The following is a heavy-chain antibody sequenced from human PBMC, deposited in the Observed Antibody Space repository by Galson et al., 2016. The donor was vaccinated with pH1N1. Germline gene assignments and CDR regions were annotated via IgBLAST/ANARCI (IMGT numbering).Heavy chain of an antibody. J-gene: IGHJ5*02. CDR1: GFIFNRHG. CDR2: VSPRGDIT. V-gene: IGHV3-23*01. Sequence: SLRLSCAASGFIFNRHGMNWVRQAPGKGLEWVSGVSPRGDITYYADSVKGRFTIFRDNSRNTVSLQMSSLRAEDTALYYCAKDIDWGVFQSWGQGTRVTVSS. D-gene: IGHD3-9*01. CDR3: AKDIDWGVFQS.